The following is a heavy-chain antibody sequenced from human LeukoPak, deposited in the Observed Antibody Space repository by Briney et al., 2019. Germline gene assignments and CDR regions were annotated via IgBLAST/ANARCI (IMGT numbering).Heavy chain of an antibody. CDR3: ARDLCSTTSCLDY. V-gene: IGHV3-33*01. J-gene: IGHJ4*02. CDR1: GFIFSNYG. CDR2: IWYDGSNK. Sequence: GGSLRLSCAASGFIFSNYGMLWVRQALGEGLEWVAVIWYDGSNKYYADSVKGRFTISRDDSKSTLYLQMNNLRAEDTAVYYCARDLCSTTSCLDYWGQGTLVTVSS. D-gene: IGHD2-2*01.